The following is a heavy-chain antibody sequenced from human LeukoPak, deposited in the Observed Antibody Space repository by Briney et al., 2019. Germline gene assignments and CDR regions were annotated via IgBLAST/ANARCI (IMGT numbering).Heavy chain of an antibody. CDR2: IYYSGST. CDR3: ARAHPAAPYYFDY. V-gene: IGHV4-31*03. D-gene: IGHD2-2*01. J-gene: IGHJ4*02. Sequence: SQTLSPTCTVSGGSISSGGYYWSWIRQHPGKGLEWIGYIYYSGSTYYNPSLKSRVTISVDTSKNQFSLKLSSVTAADTAVYYCARAHPAAPYYFDYWGQGTLVTVSS. CDR1: GGSISSGGYY.